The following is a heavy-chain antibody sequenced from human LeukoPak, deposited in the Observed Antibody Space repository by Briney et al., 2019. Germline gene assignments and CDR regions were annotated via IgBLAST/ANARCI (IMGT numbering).Heavy chain of an antibody. J-gene: IGHJ3*02. Sequence: GGSLRLSCAASGFTFSSYSMNWVRQAPGKGLEWVSSISSSSSYIYYADSVKGRFTISRDNAKNSLYLQMNSLRAEDTAVYYCARDRTAGWAHDAFDIWGQGTMVTVSS. CDR1: GFTFSSYS. CDR3: ARDRTAGWAHDAFDI. D-gene: IGHD6-19*01. V-gene: IGHV3-21*01. CDR2: ISSSSSYI.